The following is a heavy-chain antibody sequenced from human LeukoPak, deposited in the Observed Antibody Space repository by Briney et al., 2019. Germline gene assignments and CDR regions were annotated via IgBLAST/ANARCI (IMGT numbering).Heavy chain of an antibody. CDR2: IKQDGSEK. D-gene: IGHD5-12*01. J-gene: IGHJ4*02. Sequence: GGSLRLSCAASGFTFTTYWMSWVRQAPGKGLEWVANIKQDGSEKYYVDSVKGRFTISRDNAKNSLYLQMNSLRAEDTAVYYCARAIGSGLDDYWGQGTLVTVSS. CDR1: GFTFTTYW. V-gene: IGHV3-7*01. CDR3: ARAIGSGLDDY.